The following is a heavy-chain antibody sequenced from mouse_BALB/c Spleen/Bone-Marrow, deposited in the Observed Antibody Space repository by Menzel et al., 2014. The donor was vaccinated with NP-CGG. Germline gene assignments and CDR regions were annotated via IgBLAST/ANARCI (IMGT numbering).Heavy chain of an antibody. V-gene: IGHV1-5*01. CDR1: GYSFTSYW. J-gene: IGHJ4*01. Sequence: VQLQQSGTVLTRPGASVKMSCKASGYSFTSYWMHWVKQRRGQGLEWIGAIYPGNSDTSYNQKFKGKAKLTAVTSATTAYMEFSSLTNEDSAVYYCTRVTMAMDYWGQGTSVTVSS. D-gene: IGHD1-1*02. CDR2: IYPGNSDT. CDR3: TRVTMAMDY.